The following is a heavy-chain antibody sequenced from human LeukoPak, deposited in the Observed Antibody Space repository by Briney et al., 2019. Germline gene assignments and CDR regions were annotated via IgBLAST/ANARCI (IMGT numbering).Heavy chain of an antibody. Sequence: ASVKVSCKTSGYTFTSYDISWVRHTPGQGLEWMGWINSYNGYTNYTQKLQGRVTMTTDTSTRTVSMELRSLRSDDTAMYYCARHGLYSGHEWDYWGQGTLVTVSS. CDR3: ARHGLYSGHEWDY. CDR2: INSYNGYT. D-gene: IGHD5-12*01. V-gene: IGHV1-18*04. CDR1: GYTFTSYD. J-gene: IGHJ4*02.